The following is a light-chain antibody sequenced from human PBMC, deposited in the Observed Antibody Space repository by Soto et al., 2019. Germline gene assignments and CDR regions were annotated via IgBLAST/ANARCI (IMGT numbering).Light chain of an antibody. CDR2: GAS. V-gene: IGKV3-20*01. J-gene: IGKJ1*01. Sequence: EIVLTQSSGTLSLSPGERATLSCRASQSVSSSYLAWYQQKPGQAPRLLIHGASSRATGIPDRFSGSGSGTDFTLTISRLEPEDVAVYYCQQYAGSPRTFGQGTKVDIK. CDR1: QSVSSSY. CDR3: QQYAGSPRT.